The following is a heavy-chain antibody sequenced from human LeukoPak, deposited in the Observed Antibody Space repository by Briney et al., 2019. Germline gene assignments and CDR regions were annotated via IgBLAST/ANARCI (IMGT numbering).Heavy chain of an antibody. CDR1: GGSISSYY. D-gene: IGHD3-9*01. CDR3: ARAAVESYFDWLSTTRYYFDY. V-gene: IGHV4-59*01. Sequence: SETLSLTCTVSGGSISSYYWSWIRQPPGKGLEWIGYIYYSGSTNYNPSLKSRVTISVDTSKNQFSLKLSSVTAADTAVYYCARAAVESYFDWLSTTRYYFDYWGQGTLVTVSS. CDR2: IYYSGST. J-gene: IGHJ4*02.